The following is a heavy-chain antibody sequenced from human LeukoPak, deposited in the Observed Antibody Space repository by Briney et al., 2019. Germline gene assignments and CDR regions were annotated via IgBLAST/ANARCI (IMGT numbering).Heavy chain of an antibody. V-gene: IGHV3-7*01. CDR3: ARPRITMIVVVPDY. Sequence: GGSLRLSCAASGFTFSSYGMHWVRQAPGKGLEWVANIKQDGSEKYYVDSVKGRFTISRDNAENSLYLQMNSLRAEDTAVYYCARPRITMIVVVPDYWGQGTLVTVSS. CDR2: IKQDGSEK. CDR1: GFTFSSYG. D-gene: IGHD3-22*01. J-gene: IGHJ4*02.